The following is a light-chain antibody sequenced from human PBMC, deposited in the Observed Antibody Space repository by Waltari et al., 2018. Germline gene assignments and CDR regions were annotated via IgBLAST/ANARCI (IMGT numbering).Light chain of an antibody. V-gene: IGLV4-69*02. CDR1: SGHSSYA. J-gene: IGLJ7*01. CDR3: QTWGTGIGV. Sequence: QLVLTQSPSASASLGASVKLTCTLSSGHSSYAIAWHQQQPEKGPRYLMKVNSDGSHTKGDGILDRFSGSSSGAERYLTISSLQSEDEADYYCQTWGTGIGVFGGGTQLTVL. CDR2: VNSDGSH.